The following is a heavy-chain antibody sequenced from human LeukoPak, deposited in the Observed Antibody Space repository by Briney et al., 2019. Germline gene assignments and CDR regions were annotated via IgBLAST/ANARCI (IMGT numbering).Heavy chain of an antibody. Sequence: GGSLRLSCAASGFTVSSNYMSWVRQAPGKGLEWVSVIYSGGSTYYSDSVKGRFTISRDNSKNTLYLQMNSLRAEDTAVYYCARTGPRFGVDYWGQGTLVTVSS. CDR3: ARTGPRFGVDY. CDR2: IYSGGST. D-gene: IGHD1-14*01. CDR1: GFTVSSNY. V-gene: IGHV3-66*02. J-gene: IGHJ4*02.